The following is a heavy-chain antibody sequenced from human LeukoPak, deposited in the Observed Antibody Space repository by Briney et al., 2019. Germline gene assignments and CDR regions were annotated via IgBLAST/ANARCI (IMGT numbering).Heavy chain of an antibody. J-gene: IGHJ5*02. D-gene: IGHD3-3*01. CDR2: MNPNSGNT. CDR3: ARGVLEWFNWFDP. Sequence: AAVKVSCKASVYTFTSYDINWVRQATGQGLEWMGWMNPNSGNTGYAQKFQGRVTITRNTSMRTDYMELSGLRSEDTAVYYCARGVLEWFNWFDPWGQGTLVTVSP. V-gene: IGHV1-8*01. CDR1: VYTFTSYD.